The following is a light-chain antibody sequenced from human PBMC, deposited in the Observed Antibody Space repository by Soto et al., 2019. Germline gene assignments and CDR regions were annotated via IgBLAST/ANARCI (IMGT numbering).Light chain of an antibody. Sequence: EIVLTQSPGTLSLSPGERATLSCRASQSVSSSYLAWYQHKPGQAPRLLIYGASSRATGIPDRFSGSGSGTDFTLTISRLEPEDFAVYYCQQYGSSPWTFGQGTRVAI. CDR3: QQYGSSPWT. CDR1: QSVSSSY. J-gene: IGKJ1*01. CDR2: GAS. V-gene: IGKV3-20*01.